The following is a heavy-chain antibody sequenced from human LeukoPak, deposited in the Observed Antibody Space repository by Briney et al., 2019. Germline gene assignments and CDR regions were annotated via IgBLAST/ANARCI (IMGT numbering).Heavy chain of an antibody. V-gene: IGHV3-74*01. Sequence: GGSLRLSCTASGFTFSSCWMSWVRQAPWKGLGWVSRVRPDGSVTRYADSVQGRFTVSRDNAKNTLYLQMNSLRAEDTAVYYCARTDWLDVWGQGTLITV. CDR3: ARTDWLDV. CDR1: GFTFSSCW. CDR2: VRPDGSVT. J-gene: IGHJ5*02.